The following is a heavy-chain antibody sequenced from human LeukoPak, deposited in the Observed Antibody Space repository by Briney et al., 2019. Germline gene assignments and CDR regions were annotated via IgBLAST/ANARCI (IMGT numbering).Heavy chain of an antibody. D-gene: IGHD3-10*01. J-gene: IGHJ3*02. CDR2: IIPIFGTA. CDR3: ASLRGVIAAAPDDAFDI. CDR1: GGTFSSYA. Sequence: SVKVSCKASGGTFSSYAISWARQAPGQGLEWMGGIIPIFGTANYAQKFQGRVTITADESTSTAYMELSSLRSEDTAVYYCASLRGVIAAAPDDAFDIWGQGTMVTVSS. V-gene: IGHV1-69*13.